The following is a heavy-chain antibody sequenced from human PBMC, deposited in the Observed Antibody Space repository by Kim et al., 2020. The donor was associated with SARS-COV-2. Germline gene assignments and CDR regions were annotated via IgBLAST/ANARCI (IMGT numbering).Heavy chain of an antibody. D-gene: IGHD4-4*01. Sequence: SVKVSCKASGGSFSTYTVNWVRQAPGQGPEWMGYIIPFFDITKYSEKFQDRVSISADESRTTVYMEVRSLRSGDTAVYFCARGQNNDYSNYINYFDPWGQGTLVTVSS. V-gene: IGHV1-69*13. CDR2: IIPFFDIT. CDR1: GGSFSTYT. CDR3: ARGQNNDYSNYINYFDP. J-gene: IGHJ5*02.